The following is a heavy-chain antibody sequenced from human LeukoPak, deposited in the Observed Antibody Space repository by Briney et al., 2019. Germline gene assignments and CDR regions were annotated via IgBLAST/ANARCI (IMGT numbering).Heavy chain of an antibody. J-gene: IGHJ4*02. CDR1: GFTFTNSA. CDR2: IVVASGNT. Sequence: SVKVSCKASGFTFTNSAMQWVRQARGQRLEWIGWIVVASGNTKYAQKFQERVTITRDTSTSTAYMELSSLSPEDTAVYYCAAAPIEMQQRGFDYWGQGTLVTVSS. V-gene: IGHV1-58*02. CDR3: AAAPIEMQQRGFDY. D-gene: IGHD5-24*01.